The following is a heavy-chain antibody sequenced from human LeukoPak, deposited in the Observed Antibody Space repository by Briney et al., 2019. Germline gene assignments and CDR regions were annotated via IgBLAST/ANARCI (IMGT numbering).Heavy chain of an antibody. CDR2: TYSGGTT. CDR3: AKDQKKYSSSWYEGDY. J-gene: IGHJ4*02. Sequence: GGSLRLSCAASGFTVSSNYMSWVRQAPGKGLEWVSITYSGGTTYYGDSVKGRFTISRDNSKNTLYLQMNSLRAEDTAVYYCAKDQKKYSSSWYEGDYWGQGTLVTVSS. CDR1: GFTVSSNY. V-gene: IGHV3-66*01. D-gene: IGHD6-13*01.